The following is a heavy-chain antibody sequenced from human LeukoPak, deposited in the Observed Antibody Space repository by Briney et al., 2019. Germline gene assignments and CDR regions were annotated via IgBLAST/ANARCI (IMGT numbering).Heavy chain of an antibody. CDR3: ATALYTGIYGDAFDI. V-gene: IGHV5-51*01. J-gene: IGHJ3*02. CDR2: MYPGDSET. D-gene: IGHD1-26*01. Sequence: PGESLKISCQGSGYSFTNYWIGWVRQMPGKGLGWMGIMYPGDSETRYSPSFQDQVTISADKSISIAYLQWSSLKASDTAMYYCATALYTGIYGDAFDIWGQGTMVTVSS. CDR1: GYSFTNYW.